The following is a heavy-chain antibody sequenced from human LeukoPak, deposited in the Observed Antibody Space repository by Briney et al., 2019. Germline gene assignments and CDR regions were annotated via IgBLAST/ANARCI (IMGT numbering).Heavy chain of an antibody. V-gene: IGHV3-23*01. Sequence: PGGSLRLSCAASGFTFSSYGMSWVRQAPGKGLEWVSAISGSGGSTYYADSVKGLFTISRDNSKNTLYLQMNSLRAEDTAVYYCASDTRYFDWTYWFDPWGQGTLVTVSS. CDR2: ISGSGGST. J-gene: IGHJ5*02. D-gene: IGHD3-9*01. CDR3: ASDTRYFDWTYWFDP. CDR1: GFTFSSYG.